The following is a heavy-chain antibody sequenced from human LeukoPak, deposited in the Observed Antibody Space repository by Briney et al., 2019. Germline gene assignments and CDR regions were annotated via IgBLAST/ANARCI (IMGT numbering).Heavy chain of an antibody. CDR1: GFTLSSYS. CDR2: ISSSSSYI. D-gene: IGHD3-22*01. CDR3: ARAPAPLYYYDSSGSLYAFDI. V-gene: IGHV3-21*01. Sequence: PGGSLRLSCAASGFTLSSYSMNWVRQAPGKGLEWVSSISSSSSYIYYADSVKGRFTISRDNAKNSLYLQMNSLRAEDTAVYYCARAPAPLYYYDSSGSLYAFDIWGQGTMVTVSS. J-gene: IGHJ3*02.